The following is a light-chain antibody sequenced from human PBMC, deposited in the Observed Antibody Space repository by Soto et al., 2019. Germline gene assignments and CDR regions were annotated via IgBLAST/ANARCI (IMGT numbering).Light chain of an antibody. V-gene: IGKV3-15*01. J-gene: IGKJ5*01. CDR3: QQYNSWPIT. Sequence: EVLMTQSPDTLYASPGARVTLSCRASQSVSDNLAWYQQKPGQGPRLLVYRASTRTLGIPARFSGSESGTEFTLTSSSLQSEDFAVYYCQQYNSWPITFGQGTRLEIK. CDR1: QSVSDN. CDR2: RAS.